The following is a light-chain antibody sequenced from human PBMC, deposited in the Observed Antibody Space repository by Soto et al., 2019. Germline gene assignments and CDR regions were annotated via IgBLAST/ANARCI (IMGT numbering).Light chain of an antibody. CDR1: SSDVGGFNS. J-gene: IGLJ1*01. V-gene: IGLV2-14*03. CDR3: SLYSDITTRV. CDR2: GVS. Sequence: QSALTQPASVSGSPGRSITISCTGTSSDVGGFNSVSWYQLYPGKAPKLIIYGVSNRPSGVSQRFSGSKSGNTAFLTISGLRAEDEAGYYCSLYSDITTRVFGTGTKVTVL.